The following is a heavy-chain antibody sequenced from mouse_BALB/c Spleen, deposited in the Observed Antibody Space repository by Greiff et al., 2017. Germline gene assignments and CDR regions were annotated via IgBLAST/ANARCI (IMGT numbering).Heavy chain of an antibody. CDR1: GFSLTSYG. Sequence: QVQLKESGPGLVQPSQSLSITCTVSGFSLTSYGVHWVRQSPGKGLEWLGVIWSGGSTDYNAAFISRLSISKDNSKSQVFFKMNSLQTDDTAMYYCARTLDSSGYVWFAYWGQGTLVTVSA. CDR2: IWSGGST. J-gene: IGHJ3*01. D-gene: IGHD3-2*01. CDR3: ARTLDSSGYVWFAY. V-gene: IGHV2-2*01.